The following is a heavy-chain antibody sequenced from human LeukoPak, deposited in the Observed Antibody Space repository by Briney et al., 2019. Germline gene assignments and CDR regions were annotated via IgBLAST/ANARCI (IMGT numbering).Heavy chain of an antibody. CDR3: ARRSVTTQYFDL. J-gene: IGHJ2*01. D-gene: IGHD4-17*01. CDR1: GGSISSSSYY. Sequence: SETLSLTCTVSGGSISSSSYYWGWIRQPPGKGLEWIGSIYYSGSTYYNPSLKSRFTISVDTSKNQFSLKLSSVTAADTAVYYCARRSVTTQYFDLWGRGTLVTVSS. V-gene: IGHV4-39*01. CDR2: IYYSGST.